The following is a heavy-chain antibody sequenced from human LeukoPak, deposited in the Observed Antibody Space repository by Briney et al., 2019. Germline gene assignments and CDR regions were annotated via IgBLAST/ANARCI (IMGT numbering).Heavy chain of an antibody. CDR1: GFTFSSYN. J-gene: IGHJ3*02. Sequence: QSGGSLRLSCAASGFTFSSYNTNWVRQAPGKGLEWVSYISSSSSTIYYADSVKGRFTISRDNSKNTLYLQMNSLRAEDTAVYYCAITYYYDSSPRGGSAFDIWGQGTMVTVSS. V-gene: IGHV3-48*01. CDR2: ISSSSSTI. CDR3: AITYYYDSSPRGGSAFDI. D-gene: IGHD3-22*01.